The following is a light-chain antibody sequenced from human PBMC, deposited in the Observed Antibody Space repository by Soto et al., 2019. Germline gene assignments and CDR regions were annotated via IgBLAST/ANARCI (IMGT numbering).Light chain of an antibody. V-gene: IGLV2-8*01. CDR1: SSDVGGYNY. Sequence: QPVLTQPPSASGSPGQSVTISCTGTSSDVGGYNYVSWYQQHPGKAPKLMIYEVSKRPSGVPDRFSGSKSGNTASLTVSGLQAEDEADYYCSSYAGSTYVFGTGTKLTVL. CDR2: EVS. CDR3: SSYAGSTYV. J-gene: IGLJ1*01.